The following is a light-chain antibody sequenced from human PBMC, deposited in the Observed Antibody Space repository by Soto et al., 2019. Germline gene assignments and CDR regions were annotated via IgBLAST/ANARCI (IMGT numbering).Light chain of an antibody. CDR2: EVR. CDR1: NSDVGDYNY. J-gene: IGLJ2*01. V-gene: IGLV2-14*01. CDR3: SSYTSSSVV. Sequence: QAVVTQPASVSGSPGQSITISCTGTNSDVGDYNYVSWYQRHPGKVPKLMIYEVRYRPSGISNRFSGSKSGNTASLTISGLQAEDEADYYCSSYTSSSVVFGGGTKLTVL.